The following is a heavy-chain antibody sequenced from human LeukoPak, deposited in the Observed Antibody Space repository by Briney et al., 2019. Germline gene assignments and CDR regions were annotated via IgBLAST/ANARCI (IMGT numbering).Heavy chain of an antibody. V-gene: IGHV4-38-2*01. D-gene: IGHD5-24*01. J-gene: IGHJ5*02. CDR3: ARGRRWLQA. CDR2: VYRSGST. CDR1: GYSISSGYH. Sequence: SETLSLXCVVSGYSISSGYHWGWIRQPPGEGLEWIGSVYRSGSTNYNPSLKSRVTISVDTSKNQFSLKLSSVTAADTAVYYCARGRRWLQAWGQGTLVTVSS.